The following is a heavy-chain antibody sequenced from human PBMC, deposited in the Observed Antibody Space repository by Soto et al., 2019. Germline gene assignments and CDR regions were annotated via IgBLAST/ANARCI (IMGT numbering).Heavy chain of an antibody. Sequence: GGSLRLSCAASGFTFNTFEMSWVRQAPGRGLEWVSFISDDSSRTYYADAVKGRFTISRDNSKYTLYLQMNSLRAEDTAVYYCASPYDSSGLDYWGQGTLVTVSS. D-gene: IGHD3-22*01. CDR1: GFTFNTFE. V-gene: IGHV3-23*01. J-gene: IGHJ4*02. CDR2: ISDDSSRT. CDR3: ASPYDSSGLDY.